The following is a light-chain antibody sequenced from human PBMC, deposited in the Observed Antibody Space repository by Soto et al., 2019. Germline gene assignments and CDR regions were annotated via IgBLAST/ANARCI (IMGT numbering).Light chain of an antibody. CDR1: SSDVGIYNL. V-gene: IGLV2-23*02. J-gene: IGLJ1*01. CDR2: EVS. CDR3: CSYAGSTTFPYV. Sequence: QSALTQPASVSGSPGQSIIISCTGTSSDVGIYNLVSWYQHHPGQAPKLMIYEVSKRPSGVSNRFSGSKSGNTASLTISGLQAEDEADYYCCSYAGSTTFPYVFGTGTKLTVL.